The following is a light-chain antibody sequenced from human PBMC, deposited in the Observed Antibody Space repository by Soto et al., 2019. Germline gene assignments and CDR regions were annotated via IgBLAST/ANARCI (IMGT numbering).Light chain of an antibody. CDR3: QQYGRSPFT. J-gene: IGKJ3*01. CDR2: GAS. V-gene: IGKV3-20*01. CDR1: QSVSSSY. Sequence: EIGLTQSPGTLSLSPGERATLSCRASQSVSSSYLAWYQQKPGQAPRLLIYGASIRATGIPGRFSGSGSGTDFTLTISRLEPEDLAGYYCQQYGRSPFTFGPGTKVDIK.